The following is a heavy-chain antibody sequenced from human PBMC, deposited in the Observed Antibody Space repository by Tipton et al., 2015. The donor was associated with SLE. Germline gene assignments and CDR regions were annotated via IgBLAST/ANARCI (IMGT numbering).Heavy chain of an antibody. CDR3: AKSAGGGGIVVVTAIGYFDY. CDR1: GFTVSSNY. J-gene: IGHJ4*02. D-gene: IGHD2-21*02. Sequence: SLRLSCAASGFTVSSNYMSWVRQAPGKGLEWVSVIYSGGSTYYADSVKGRFTISGDNSKNTLYLQMNSLRAEDTAVYYCAKSAGGGGIVVVTAIGYFDYWGQGTLVTVSS. V-gene: IGHV3-53*01. CDR2: IYSGGST.